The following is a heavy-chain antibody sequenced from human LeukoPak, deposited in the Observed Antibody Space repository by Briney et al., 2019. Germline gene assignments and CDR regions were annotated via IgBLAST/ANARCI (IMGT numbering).Heavy chain of an antibody. CDR2: IKEDGSEK. D-gene: IGHD1-26*01. J-gene: IGHJ4*02. Sequence: GGSLRLFCAASGFTFRSYWMSWFRQAPGKGLEWVANIKEDGSEKSYVDSVKGRFTISRDNAKNLLYLQMNSLRAEETAVYYCARVLVGALDYWGQGTLVTVSS. CDR1: GFTFRSYW. CDR3: ARVLVGALDY. V-gene: IGHV3-7*03.